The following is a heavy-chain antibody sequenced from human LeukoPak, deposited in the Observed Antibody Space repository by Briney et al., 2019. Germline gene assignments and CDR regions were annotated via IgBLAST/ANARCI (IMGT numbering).Heavy chain of an antibody. CDR3: ARLSAMVRGPEDIFYFEY. CDR1: GFSFSTYR. D-gene: IGHD3-10*01. CDR2: IRPDGSEK. J-gene: IGHJ4*02. Sequence: PGGSLRLSCETSGFSFSTYRMSWVRQAPGKGLEWVANIRPDGSEKYYVDSVKGRFTISRDIAKQSVFLQMTSLRVEDTAVYYCARLSAMVRGPEDIFYFEYWGLGTLVTVSS. V-gene: IGHV3-7*01.